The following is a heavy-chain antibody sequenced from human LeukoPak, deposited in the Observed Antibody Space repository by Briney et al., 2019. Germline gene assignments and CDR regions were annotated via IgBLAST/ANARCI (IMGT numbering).Heavy chain of an antibody. J-gene: IGHJ4*02. CDR2: IFTSGST. CDR1: GGSLTSDRYY. D-gene: IGHD5-12*01. Sequence: PSETLSLTCTVSGGSLTSDRYYWSWIRQPAGKGLEWIGRIFTSGSTHSDPSLKSRLTMSVDRPKNQFSLRLTSVTAADTGVYYCARTVAMIGMYYFDYWGQGTVVTVSS. V-gene: IGHV4-61*02. CDR3: ARTVAMIGMYYFDY.